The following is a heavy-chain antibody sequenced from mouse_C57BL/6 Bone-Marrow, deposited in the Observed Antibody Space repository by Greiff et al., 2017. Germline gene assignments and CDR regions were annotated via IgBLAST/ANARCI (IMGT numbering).Heavy chain of an antibody. Sequence: QVQLKQSGAELARPGASVKLSCKASGYTFTSSGISWVKQRTGQGLEWIGEIYPRSGNTYYNEKFKGKATLTADKSSSTAYMELRSLTSEDSAVYFCARGGNYRAWFAYWGQGTLVTVSA. CDR1: GYTFTSSG. CDR2: IYPRSGNT. J-gene: IGHJ3*01. V-gene: IGHV1-81*01. CDR3: ARGGNYRAWFAY. D-gene: IGHD2-1*01.